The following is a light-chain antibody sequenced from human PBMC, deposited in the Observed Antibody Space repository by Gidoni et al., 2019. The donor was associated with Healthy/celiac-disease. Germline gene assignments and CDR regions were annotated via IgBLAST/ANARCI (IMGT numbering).Light chain of an antibody. J-gene: IGLJ1*01. CDR3: NSRDSSGNHPRGV. Sequence: SSELTQDPAVSVALGQTVRITCQGDSLRSYYASWYQQKPGQAPVLVIYGKNNRPSGIPDRFSGSSSGNTASLTITGAQAEDEADYYCNSRDSSGNHPRGVFGTGTKVTVL. CDR2: GKN. V-gene: IGLV3-19*01. CDR1: SLRSYY.